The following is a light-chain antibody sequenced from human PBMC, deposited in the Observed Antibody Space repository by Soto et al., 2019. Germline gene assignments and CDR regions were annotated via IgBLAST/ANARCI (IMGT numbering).Light chain of an antibody. CDR3: QQSYTTPLT. CDR1: QSVSY. Sequence: DIQMTQSPSSLSASVGDRVTITCRASQSVSYLNWYQQKPGKGPKLLVYATSTLQSGVPSRFSGSVSGTDFTLTISSLQPEDFATYYCQQSYTTPLTFGGGTNVEIK. CDR2: ATS. J-gene: IGKJ4*01. V-gene: IGKV1-39*01.